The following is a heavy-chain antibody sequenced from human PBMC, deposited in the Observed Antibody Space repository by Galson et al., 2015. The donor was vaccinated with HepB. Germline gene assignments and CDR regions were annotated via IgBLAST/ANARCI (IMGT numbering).Heavy chain of an antibody. CDR2: INPSGGST. CDR3: ARDRMGVARRTNFDY. D-gene: IGHD3-3*01. Sequence: SVKVSCKASGYTFTSYYMHWVRQAPGQGLEWMGIINPSGGSTSYAQKFQGRVTMTRDTSTSTVYMELSSLRSEDTAVYYCARDRMGVARRTNFDYWGQGTLVTVSS. CDR1: GYTFTSYY. J-gene: IGHJ4*02. V-gene: IGHV1-46*01.